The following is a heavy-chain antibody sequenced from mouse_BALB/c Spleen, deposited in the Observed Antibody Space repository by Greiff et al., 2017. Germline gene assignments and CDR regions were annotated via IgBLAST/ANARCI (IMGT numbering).Heavy chain of an antibody. Sequence: EVMLVESGGGLVQPGGSRKLSCAASGFTFSSFGMHWVRQAPEKGLEWVAYISSGSSTIYYADTVKGRFTISRDNPKNTLFLQMTSLRSEDTAMYYCARELRRDAMDYWGQGTSVTVSS. J-gene: IGHJ4*01. CDR3: ARELRRDAMDY. D-gene: IGHD1-1*01. CDR2: ISSGSSTI. V-gene: IGHV5-17*02. CDR1: GFTFSSFG.